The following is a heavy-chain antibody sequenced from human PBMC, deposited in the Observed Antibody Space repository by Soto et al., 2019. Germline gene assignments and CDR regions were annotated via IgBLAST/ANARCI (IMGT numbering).Heavy chain of an antibody. V-gene: IGHV1-2*04. CDR3: ARALGYDSRGYYRYYYYYGMDV. D-gene: IGHD3-22*01. Sequence: ASVKVSCKASGYTFTGYYMHWVRQAPGQGLEWMGWINPNSGGTNYAQKFQGWVTMTRDTSISTAYMELSRLRSDDTAVYYCARALGYDSRGYYRYYYYYGMDVSGQATKVTGSS. CDR2: INPNSGGT. CDR1: GYTFTGYY. J-gene: IGHJ6*02.